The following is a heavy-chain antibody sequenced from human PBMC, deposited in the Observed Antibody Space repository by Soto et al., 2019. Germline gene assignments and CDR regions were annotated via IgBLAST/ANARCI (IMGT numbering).Heavy chain of an antibody. CDR3: SRDFELRGPIFGLVILWMDNWMDS. CDR2: INPSGGST. V-gene: IGHV1-46*03. J-gene: IGHJ5*02. D-gene: IGHD3-3*01. CDR1: GYTFTKYY. Sequence: QVQLVQSGTEVKKPGASVKISCKASGYTFTKYYMHWVRQAPGQGLEWMGIINPSGGSTTYAQKFQDKVTMTSDTSTSTFYMELNSLRSEDTAIYCCSRDFELRGPIFGLVILWMDNWMDSWGQGTLVTVSS.